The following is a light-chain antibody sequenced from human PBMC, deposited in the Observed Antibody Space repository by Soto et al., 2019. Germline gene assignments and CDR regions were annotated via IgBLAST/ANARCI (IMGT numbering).Light chain of an antibody. J-gene: IGKJ2*01. CDR3: MKALQSPHM. CDR1: QSLLHSNGYNY. V-gene: IGKV2-28*01. CDR2: LGS. Sequence: DIVMTQSPLSLPVTPGAPASISCRSSQSLLHSNGYNYLDWYLQKPGQSPQLLIYLGSNRASGVPDRFSGSGSGTDFTLRISRVEAEDIGVYYCMKALQSPHMFGHGTKLKIK.